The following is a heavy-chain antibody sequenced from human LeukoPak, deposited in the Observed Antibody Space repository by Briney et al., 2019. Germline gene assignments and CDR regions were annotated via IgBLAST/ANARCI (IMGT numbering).Heavy chain of an antibody. J-gene: IGHJ4*02. V-gene: IGHV3-7*01. CDR1: GFTFSSYA. CDR3: ARGGIHDQLLCHY. Sequence: PGGSLRLSCAASGFTFSSYAMNWVRQALGKGLEWVATIKQDGSEKHYVDSVKGRFIISRDNAKNSLYLQMNTLRAEDTGVYYCARGGIHDQLLCHYWGQGTLVAVSS. D-gene: IGHD2-2*01. CDR2: IKQDGSEK.